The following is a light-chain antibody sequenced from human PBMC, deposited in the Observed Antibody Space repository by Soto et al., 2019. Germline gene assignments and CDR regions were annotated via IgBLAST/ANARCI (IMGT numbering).Light chain of an antibody. V-gene: IGLV2-11*01. Sequence: QSVLTQPRSVSAFPGQSVTISCTGTSSDVGRYDYVSWYQQHPGKAPKLIVYDVTERPSGVPDRFSGSKSGNTASLTISGLQAEDEADYSCCSFAGSYSYVFGTGTKVTV. CDR1: SSDVGRYDY. CDR3: CSFAGSYSYV. CDR2: DVT. J-gene: IGLJ1*01.